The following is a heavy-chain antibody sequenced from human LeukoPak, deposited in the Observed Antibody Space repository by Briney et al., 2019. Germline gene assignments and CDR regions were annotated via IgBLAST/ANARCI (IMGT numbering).Heavy chain of an antibody. V-gene: IGHV1-2*02. CDR3: ARDVAAAAGTFDY. Sequence: ASVKVSCKASGYTFTGYYMHWVRQAPGQGLEWMGWINPNSGGTNYAQKFQGRATMTRDTSISTAYMELSRLRSDDTAVYYCARDVAAAAGTFDYWGQGTLVTVSS. D-gene: IGHD6-13*01. CDR1: GYTFTGYY. J-gene: IGHJ4*02. CDR2: INPNSGGT.